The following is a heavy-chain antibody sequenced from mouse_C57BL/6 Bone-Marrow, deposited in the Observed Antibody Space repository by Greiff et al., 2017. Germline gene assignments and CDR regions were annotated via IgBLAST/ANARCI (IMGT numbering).Heavy chain of an antibody. Sequence: QVQLQQSGAELVRPGTSVKMSCKASGYTFTNYWIGWAKQRPGHGLEWIGDIYPGGGYTNYNEKFKGKATLTADQSSSTAYMQFSSLTSEDSAIYYCGLYYYGSSPFDYWGQGTTLTVSS. CDR2: IYPGGGYT. CDR1: GYTFTNYW. J-gene: IGHJ2*01. CDR3: GLYYYGSSPFDY. V-gene: IGHV1-63*01. D-gene: IGHD1-1*01.